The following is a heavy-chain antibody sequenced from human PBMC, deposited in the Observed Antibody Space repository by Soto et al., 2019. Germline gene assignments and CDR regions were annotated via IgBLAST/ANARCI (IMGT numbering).Heavy chain of an antibody. D-gene: IGHD2-2*01. J-gene: IGHJ6*02. V-gene: IGHV1-8*01. CDR1: GYTFTNYD. CDR3: ARGRRYCTTTSCYPPALFPYGMDV. CDR2: INPDSDNT. Sequence: SVKVSCKTSGYTFTNYDINWGRQAAGQGLEWMGWINPDSDNTGYAQKFQGRVTMTRDTSISTAYMELNSLRSEDTAVYYCARGRRYCTTTSCYPPALFPYGMDVWGQGTTVTVSS.